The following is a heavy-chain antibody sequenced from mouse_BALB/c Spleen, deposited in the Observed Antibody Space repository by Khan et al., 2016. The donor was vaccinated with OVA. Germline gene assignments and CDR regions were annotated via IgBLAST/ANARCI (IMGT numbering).Heavy chain of an antibody. V-gene: IGHV3-2*02. J-gene: IGHJ2*01. CDR2: ISYSGVT. Sequence: EVQLVESGPGLVKPSQSLSLTCTVTGYSITSGYAWNWIRQFPGNKLEWMGYISYSGVTSYNPSLKSRISITRDTSKNQFFLQLNSLTTEDTATYYCARGNYYGYYSDYWGQGTTLTVSS. CDR1: GYSITSGYA. CDR3: ARGNYYGYYSDY. D-gene: IGHD1-1*01.